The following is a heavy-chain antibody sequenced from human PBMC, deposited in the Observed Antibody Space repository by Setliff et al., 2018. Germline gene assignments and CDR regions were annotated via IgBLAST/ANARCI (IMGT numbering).Heavy chain of an antibody. CDR2: IYPGDSDT. V-gene: IGHV5-51*01. Sequence: GESLTLSCKASGYIFTNYWIGWVRQMPGKGLEWMGVIYPGDSDTRYSPSFQGQVTISADKSINTAYLQWSSLKASDTAIYYCTRHEDRNKCTSSSCYRENDAFDVWGQGAMATVSS. CDR1: GYIFTNYW. J-gene: IGHJ3*01. CDR3: TRHEDRNKCTSSSCYRENDAFDV. D-gene: IGHD2-2*01.